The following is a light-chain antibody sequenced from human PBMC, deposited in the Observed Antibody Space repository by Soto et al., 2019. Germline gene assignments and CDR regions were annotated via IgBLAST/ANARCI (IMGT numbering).Light chain of an antibody. J-gene: IGLJ1*01. Sequence: QSVLTQSPSVSGAPGQRVTISCTGSSANIGAAYNVDWYQQLPGTAPKLLIYGNNNRPSGVPARFSGSKSGTSASLAIAGLQAEDEADYYCCSYAGSRTHVLGTGSKVTVL. CDR3: CSYAGSRTHV. V-gene: IGLV1-40*01. CDR2: GNN. CDR1: SANIGAAYN.